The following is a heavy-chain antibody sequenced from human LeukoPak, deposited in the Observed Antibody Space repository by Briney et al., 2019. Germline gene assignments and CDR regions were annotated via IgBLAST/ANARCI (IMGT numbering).Heavy chain of an antibody. D-gene: IGHD6-19*01. V-gene: IGHV4-59*08. CDR3: ARHGWYGDQDAFDI. Sequence: SETLSLTCTVSGGSISSYYWSWIRQPPGKGLEWIGYIYYSRSTNYNPSLKSRVTISVDTSKNQFSLKLSSVTAADTAVYYCARHGWYGDQDAFDIWGQGTMVTVSS. J-gene: IGHJ3*02. CDR1: GGSISSYY. CDR2: IYYSRST.